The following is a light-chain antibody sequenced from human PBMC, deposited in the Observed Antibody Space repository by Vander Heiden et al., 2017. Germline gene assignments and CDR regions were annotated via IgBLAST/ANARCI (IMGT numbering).Light chain of an antibody. J-gene: IGLJ2*01. CDR1: GSNIVAGYG. CDR3: QSYDNSLSASV. CDR2: GGS. Sequence: QSVLTQPPSVSGAPGQRVTISCTGGGSNIVAGYGVHWYQQLPGTAPKVLIYGGSDRPSGVPDRFSGSKSDTSASLAITGLQAEDEADYYCQSYDNSLSASVFGGGTKLTVL. V-gene: IGLV1-40*01.